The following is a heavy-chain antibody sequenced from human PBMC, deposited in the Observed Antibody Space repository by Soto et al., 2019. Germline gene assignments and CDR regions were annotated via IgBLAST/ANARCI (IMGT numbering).Heavy chain of an antibody. Sequence: VASVKVSCKASGYTFTGYYMHWVRQAPGQGLEWMGWINPNSGGTNYAQKFQGRVTMTRDTSISTAYMELSRLRSDDTAVYYCAQSFYYDSSGRDYWGQGTLVTVYS. CDR3: AQSFYYDSSGRDY. CDR1: GYTFTGYY. V-gene: IGHV1-2*02. J-gene: IGHJ4*02. CDR2: INPNSGGT. D-gene: IGHD3-22*01.